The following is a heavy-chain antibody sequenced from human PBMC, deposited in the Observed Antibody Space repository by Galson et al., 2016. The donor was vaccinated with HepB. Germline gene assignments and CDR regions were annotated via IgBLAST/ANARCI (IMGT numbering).Heavy chain of an antibody. V-gene: IGHV1-46*01. D-gene: IGHD6-13*01. CDR2: INPSGGST. CDR1: GYTFISYY. Sequence: SGYTFISYYMHWVRQAPGQGLEWMGIINPSGGSTTYAQKFQGRINLTRDTSTSTVYMELSSLRSEDTAVYYCARGPNGFAAAGLGHHWGQGTLVTVSS. CDR3: ARGPNGFAAAGLGHH. J-gene: IGHJ5*02.